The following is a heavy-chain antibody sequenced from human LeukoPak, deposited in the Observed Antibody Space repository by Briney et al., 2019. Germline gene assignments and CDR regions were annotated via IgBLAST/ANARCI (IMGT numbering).Heavy chain of an antibody. D-gene: IGHD2-15*01. V-gene: IGHV4-61*02. CDR1: GCSISTSNCY. J-gene: IGHJ4*02. CDR3: ARLYCSGGSCYDYFDY. Sequence: KPSETLSLTCTVSGCSISTSNCYWGWIRQPAGKGLECIGRIYTSGSTNYNPSLKSRVTISVDTSKNQFSLKLSSVTAADTAVYYCARLYCSGGSCYDYFDYWGQGTLVTVSS. CDR2: IYTSGST.